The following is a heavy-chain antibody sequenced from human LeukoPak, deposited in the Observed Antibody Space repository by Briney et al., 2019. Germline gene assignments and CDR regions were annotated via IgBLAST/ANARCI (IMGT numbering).Heavy chain of an antibody. Sequence: GGSLRLSCAASGFTFSSYGMHWVRQAPGKGLEWVAFIRFDGSNKYYADSVKGRFTISRDNSKNTLYLQMNSLRAEDTAVYYCAKQKYDYVWGSYRPGAFDIWGQGTMVTVSS. D-gene: IGHD3-16*02. CDR1: GFTFSSYG. J-gene: IGHJ3*02. CDR2: IRFDGSNK. CDR3: AKQKYDYVWGSYRPGAFDI. V-gene: IGHV3-30*02.